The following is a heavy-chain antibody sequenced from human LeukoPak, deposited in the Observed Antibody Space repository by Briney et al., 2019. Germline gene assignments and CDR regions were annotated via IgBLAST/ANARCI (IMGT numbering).Heavy chain of an antibody. Sequence: PSETLSLTCAVSSGSISGGGYSWSWIRQPPGKGREWLGNIYCSGTTYYNPSLKSRVTISVDKAKNQFSLKLSTVTAADTAVYYCARHGNNYGSGSYYWGQGTLVTVSS. V-gene: IGHV4-30-2*03. D-gene: IGHD3-10*01. CDR2: IYCSGTT. CDR3: ARHGNNYGSGSYY. CDR1: SGSISGGGYS. J-gene: IGHJ4*02.